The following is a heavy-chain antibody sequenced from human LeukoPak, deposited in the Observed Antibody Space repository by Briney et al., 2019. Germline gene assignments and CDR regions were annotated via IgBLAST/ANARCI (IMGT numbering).Heavy chain of an antibody. CDR2: IYYSGST. CDR3: ATVTIVATPGY. CDR1: GGSISSYY. V-gene: IGHV4-39*07. Sequence: PSETLSLTCTVSGGSISSYYWSWIRQPPGKGLEWIGSIYYSGSTYYNPSLKSRVTISVDTSKNQFSLKLSSVTAADTAVYYCATVTIVATPGYWGQGTLVTVSS. D-gene: IGHD5-12*01. J-gene: IGHJ4*02.